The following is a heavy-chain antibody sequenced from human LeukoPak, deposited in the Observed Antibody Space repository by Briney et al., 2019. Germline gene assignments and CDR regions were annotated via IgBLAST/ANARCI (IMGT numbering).Heavy chain of an antibody. CDR2: ISYDGSNK. Sequence: GGSLRLSCAASGFIFSNYGMDWVRQAPGKGLEWVAVISYDGSNKYYADSVKGRFTISRDNSKNTLYLQMNSLRAEDTAVYYCAKDRQWLIDAFDIWGQGTMVTVSS. D-gene: IGHD6-19*01. CDR3: AKDRQWLIDAFDI. V-gene: IGHV3-30*18. J-gene: IGHJ3*02. CDR1: GFIFSNYG.